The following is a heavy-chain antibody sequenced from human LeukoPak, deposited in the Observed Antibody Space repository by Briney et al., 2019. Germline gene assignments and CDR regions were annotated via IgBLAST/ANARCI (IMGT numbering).Heavy chain of an antibody. CDR2: ISGSGGST. D-gene: IGHD3-22*01. V-gene: IGHV3-23*01. CDR3: AKGTDYTMIVVVITSFDY. CDR1: GFTFSSYA. Sequence: PGGSLRLSCAASGFTFSSYAMSWVRRAPGKGLEWVSAISGSGGSTYYADSVKGRFTISRDNSKNTLYLQMNSLRAEDTAVYYCAKGTDYTMIVVVITSFDYWGQGTLVTVSS. J-gene: IGHJ4*02.